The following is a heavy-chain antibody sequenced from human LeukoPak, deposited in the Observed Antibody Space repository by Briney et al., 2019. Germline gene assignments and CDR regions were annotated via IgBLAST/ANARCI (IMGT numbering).Heavy chain of an antibody. CDR1: GGTFSSYA. D-gene: IGHD2-2*01. J-gene: IGHJ6*02. CDR2: IIPILGIA. CDR3: AYRRVDIVVVPAPTRYYYYGMDV. Sequence: AASVKVSCKASGGTFSSYAISWVRQAPGQGLEWMGRIIPILGIANYAQKFQGRVTITADKSTSTAYMELSSLRSEDTAVYYCAYRRVDIVVVPAPTRYYYYGMDVWGQGTTVTVSS. V-gene: IGHV1-69*04.